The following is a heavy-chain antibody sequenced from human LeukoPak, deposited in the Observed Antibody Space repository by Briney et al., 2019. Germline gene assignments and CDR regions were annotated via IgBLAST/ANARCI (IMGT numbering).Heavy chain of an antibody. CDR1: GFTFSTYG. D-gene: IGHD1-26*01. CDR2: ISSSSSYI. V-gene: IGHV3-21*01. Sequence: GGSLRLSCAASGFTFSTYGMHWVRQAPGKGLEWVSSISSSSSYIYYADSVKGRFTISRDNAKNSLYLQMNSLRAEDTAVYYCARAVGSSFDYWGQGTLVTVSS. CDR3: ARAVGSSFDY. J-gene: IGHJ4*02.